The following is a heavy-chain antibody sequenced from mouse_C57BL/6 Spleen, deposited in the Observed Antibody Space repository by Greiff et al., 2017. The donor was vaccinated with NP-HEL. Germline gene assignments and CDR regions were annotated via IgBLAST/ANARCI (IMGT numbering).Heavy chain of an antibody. Sequence: VQLQQPGAELVRPGSSVKLSCKASGYTFTSYWMDWVKQRPGQGLEWIGNIYPSDSETHYNPKFKDKATLTVDKSSSTAYMQLSSLTSEDSAVYYCARGGNYAYWGQGTLVTVSA. CDR2: IYPSDSET. V-gene: IGHV1-61*01. D-gene: IGHD2-1*01. J-gene: IGHJ3*01. CDR3: ARGGNYAY. CDR1: GYTFTSYW.